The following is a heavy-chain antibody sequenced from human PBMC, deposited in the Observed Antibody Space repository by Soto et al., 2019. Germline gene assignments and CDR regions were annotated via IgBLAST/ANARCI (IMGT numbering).Heavy chain of an antibody. CDR3: ARVFSSGSGWMYYFVF. CDR2: IYYTGAT. Sequence: QVELQESGPRLVKSSGTLSLTCEVSSGSISTGNWWSWVRQPPGKGLEWIGEIYYTGATNYNPSLKSRVAWTVYKSKYQFSLILTSATAACTAVYYCARVFSSGSGWMYYFVFWGQGSLVSVSS. J-gene: IGHJ4*02. D-gene: IGHD6-25*01. CDR1: SGSISTGNW. V-gene: IGHV4-4*02.